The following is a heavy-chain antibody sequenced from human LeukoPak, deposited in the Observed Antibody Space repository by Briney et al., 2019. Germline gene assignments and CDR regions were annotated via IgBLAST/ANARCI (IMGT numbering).Heavy chain of an antibody. J-gene: IGHJ4*02. Sequence: ASVKVSCKASGYTFTSYGISWVRQAPGQGLEWMGWISTYNVNTNYAQNLQGRVTMTTDTSASTAYMELRSLRSDDTAVYYCARDSCSGGSCYLHYWGQGTLVTVSS. CDR1: GYTFTSYG. CDR2: ISTYNVNT. D-gene: IGHD2-15*01. V-gene: IGHV1-18*01. CDR3: ARDSCSGGSCYLHY.